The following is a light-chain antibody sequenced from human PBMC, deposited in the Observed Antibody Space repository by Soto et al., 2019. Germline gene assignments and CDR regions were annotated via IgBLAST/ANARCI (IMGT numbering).Light chain of an antibody. J-gene: IGKJ5*01. Sequence: DIQLTQTPSTLSASVGDELTITCRASQTISRWLAWYQQKPGRAPKLLIYDASTLESGVPSRFSGSGSETEFTLTISRLQPDDFATYFCHSRAFGQGTRLEN. V-gene: IGKV1-5*01. CDR3: HSRA. CDR1: QTISRW. CDR2: DAS.